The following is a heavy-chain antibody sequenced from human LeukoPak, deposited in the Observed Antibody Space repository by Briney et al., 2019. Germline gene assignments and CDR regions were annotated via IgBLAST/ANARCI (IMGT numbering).Heavy chain of an antibody. CDR1: GFTFSSYG. V-gene: IGHV3-33*01. Sequence: GGSLRLSCAASGFTFSSYGMHWVRQAPGKGLEWVAVIWYDGSNKYYADSVKGRFTISRDNSKNTLYLQMNSLRAEDTAVYYCARGDSSGYPIWEYFQHWGQGTLVTVS. D-gene: IGHD3-22*01. CDR3: ARGDSSGYPIWEYFQH. CDR2: IWYDGSNK. J-gene: IGHJ1*01.